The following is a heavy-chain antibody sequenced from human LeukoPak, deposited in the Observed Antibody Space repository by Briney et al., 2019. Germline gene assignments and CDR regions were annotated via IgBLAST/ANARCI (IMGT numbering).Heavy chain of an antibody. V-gene: IGHV3-30*04. Sequence: GGSLRLSCAASGFTLSSYAMHWVRQAPGKGLEWVAVISYDGSNKYYADSVKGRFTISRDNSKNTLYLQMNSLRAEDTAVYYCARDRDGYNSPFDYWGQGTLVTVSS. CDR1: GFTLSSYA. CDR3: ARDRDGYNSPFDY. D-gene: IGHD5-24*01. CDR2: ISYDGSNK. J-gene: IGHJ4*02.